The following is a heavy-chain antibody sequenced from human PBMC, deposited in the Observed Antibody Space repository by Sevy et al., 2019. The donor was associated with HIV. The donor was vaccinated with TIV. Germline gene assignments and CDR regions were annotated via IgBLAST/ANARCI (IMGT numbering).Heavy chain of an antibody. J-gene: IGHJ5*02. CDR1: GFTFSSYG. Sequence: GGSLRLSCAASGFTFSSYGMHWVRQAPGKGLEWVAVIWHDGGNKYNADFVKGRFTISRDNSKNTLYLHMISLRAEDTAVYYCARESGYSSGWNLDNWFDPWGQGTLVTVSS. V-gene: IGHV3-33*01. CDR2: IWHDGGNK. CDR3: ARESGYSSGWNLDNWFDP. D-gene: IGHD6-19*01.